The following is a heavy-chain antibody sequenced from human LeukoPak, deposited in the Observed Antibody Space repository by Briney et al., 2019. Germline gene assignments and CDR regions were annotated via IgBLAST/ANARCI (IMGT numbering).Heavy chain of an antibody. J-gene: IGHJ5*02. V-gene: IGHV1-2*02. CDR3: APGRYCSSTSCYGWRYNWFDP. CDR2: INPNSGGT. Sequence: GASVKVSCKASGYTFTGYYMHWVRQAPGQGLEWMGWINPNSGGTNYAQKFQGRVTMTRDTSISTAYMELSSLRSDDTAVYYCAPGRYCSSTSCYGWRYNWFDPWGQGTLVTVSS. D-gene: IGHD2-2*01. CDR1: GYTFTGYY.